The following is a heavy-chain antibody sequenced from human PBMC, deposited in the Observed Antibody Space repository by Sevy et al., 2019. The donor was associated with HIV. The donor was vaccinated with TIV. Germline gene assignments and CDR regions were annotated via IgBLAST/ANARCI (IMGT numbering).Heavy chain of an antibody. CDR3: ATYIAAVGSNWFDP. CDR2: VHYSGST. J-gene: IGHJ5*02. Sequence: SETLSLTCTVSGGSISSSSSYWGWIRQPPGKPLEWIGSVHYSGSTYYHPSLKSRVTISVDTSESQFSLRLSSVTAADTAVYYCATYIAAVGSNWFDPWGQGTLVTVSS. V-gene: IGHV4-39*01. CDR1: GGSISSSSSY. D-gene: IGHD6-13*01.